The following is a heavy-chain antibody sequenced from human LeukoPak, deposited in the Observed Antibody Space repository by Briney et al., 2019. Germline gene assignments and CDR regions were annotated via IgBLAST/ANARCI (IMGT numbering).Heavy chain of an antibody. CDR1: GFTFSSYS. V-gene: IGHV3-48*01. D-gene: IGHD6-13*01. CDR3: AREGRAAAGTSRYYY. CDR2: ISSSSSTI. J-gene: IGHJ4*02. Sequence: GGSLRLSCAASGFTFSSYSMNWARQAPGKGLEWVSYISSSSSTIYYADSVKGRFTIPRDNAKNSLYLQMNSLRAEDTAVYYCAREGRAAAGTSRYYYWGQGTLVTASS.